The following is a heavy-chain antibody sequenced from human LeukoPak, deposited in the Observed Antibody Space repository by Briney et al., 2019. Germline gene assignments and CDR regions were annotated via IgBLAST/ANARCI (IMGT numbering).Heavy chain of an antibody. CDR1: GGSISSSNW. J-gene: IGHJ4*02. V-gene: IGHV4-4*02. Sequence: PSGTLSLTCAVSGGSISSSNWWTWVRQPPGKGLEWIEEIYHSGSTNYNPSLKSRVTISVDKSKNQFSLKLNSVTAADTAVYYCARAGQGYCSSASCFLSLDYWGQGTLVTVSS. CDR2: IYHSGST. D-gene: IGHD2-2*01. CDR3: ARAGQGYCSSASCFLSLDY.